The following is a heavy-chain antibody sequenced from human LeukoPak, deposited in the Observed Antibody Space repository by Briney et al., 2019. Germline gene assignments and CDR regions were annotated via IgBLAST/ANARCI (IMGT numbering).Heavy chain of an antibody. CDR2: ISAYNGST. Sequence: GASVKVSCKASGYTFTSYGISWVRQPPGQGLQWMGSISAYNGSTKYAQKLQGRVTMTTDTSTSTAYMELRSLRSDDTAVYYCARDHCTNGVCYMNYWGQGTLVTVSS. D-gene: IGHD2-8*01. J-gene: IGHJ4*02. CDR3: ARDHCTNGVCYMNY. CDR1: GYTFTSYG. V-gene: IGHV1-18*01.